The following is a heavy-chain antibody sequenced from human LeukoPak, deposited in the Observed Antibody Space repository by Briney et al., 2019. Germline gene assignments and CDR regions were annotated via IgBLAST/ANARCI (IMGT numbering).Heavy chain of an antibody. CDR1: GGSISSSSYY. CDR2: IYYSGST. D-gene: IGHD3-3*01. V-gene: IGHV4-39*01. CDR3: ARQPGSFTYYDFWSGYYTLNWFDP. J-gene: IGHJ5*02. Sequence: SETLSLTCTVSGGSISSSSYYWGWIRQPPGKGLEWIGSIYYSGSTYYNPTRKSRVTISVDTSKNQFSLKLSSVTAVDTAVYYCARQPGSFTYYDFWSGYYTLNWFDPWGQGTLVTVSS.